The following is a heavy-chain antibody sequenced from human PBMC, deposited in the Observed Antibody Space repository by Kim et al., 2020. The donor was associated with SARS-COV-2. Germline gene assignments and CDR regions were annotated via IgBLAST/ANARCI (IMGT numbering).Heavy chain of an antibody. J-gene: IGHJ6*02. CDR1: GFTFSSYW. CDR3: ARILEIRYFDWLSYDDYYYGMDV. V-gene: IGHV3-7*01. D-gene: IGHD3-9*01. CDR2: IKQDGSEK. Sequence: GGSLRLSCAASGFTFSSYWMSWVRQAPGKGLEWVANIKQDGSEKYYVDSVKGRFTISRDNAKNSLYLQMNSLRAEDTAVYYCARILEIRYFDWLSYDDYYYGMDVWGQGTTVTVSS.